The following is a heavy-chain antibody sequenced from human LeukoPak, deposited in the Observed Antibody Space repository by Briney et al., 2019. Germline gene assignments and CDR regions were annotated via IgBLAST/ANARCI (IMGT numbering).Heavy chain of an antibody. CDR2: ITRVSTYT. J-gene: IGHJ3*02. V-gene: IGHV3-21*01. D-gene: IGHD4-17*01. CDR3: TRDRNDYGDPDAFDI. CDR1: GFTFSDFD. Sequence: PGGSLRLSCAASGFTFSDFDMNWVRQAPGKGLEWVSSITRVSTYTYYSESVQGRFTISRDNHKDLLYLQLNSLRGDDSGISYCTRDRNDYGDPDAFDIWGQGTVVTVSS.